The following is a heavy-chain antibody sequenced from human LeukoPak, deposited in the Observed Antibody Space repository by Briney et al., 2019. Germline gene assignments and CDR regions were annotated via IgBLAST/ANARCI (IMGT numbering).Heavy chain of an antibody. Sequence: SQTLSLTCAVSGGSISSGGYSWSWIRQPPGKGLEWIAYMYYTGNTYYNPSLKSRVTISVDTSKNQFSLKLSSVTAADTAVYYCARRARWVTTNWFDPWGQGTLVTVSS. J-gene: IGHJ5*02. CDR2: MYYTGNT. V-gene: IGHV4-30-4*07. CDR3: ARRARWVTTNWFDP. D-gene: IGHD4-11*01. CDR1: GGSISSGGYS.